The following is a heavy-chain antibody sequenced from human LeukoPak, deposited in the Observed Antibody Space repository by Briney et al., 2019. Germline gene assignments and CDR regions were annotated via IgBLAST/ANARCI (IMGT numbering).Heavy chain of an antibody. D-gene: IGHD6-13*01. CDR1: GGSISSYY. J-gene: IGHJ5*02. CDR3: ARSSSSWYSKAGWFDP. Sequence: SETLSLTCTVSGGSISSYYWSWIRQPPGKGLEWIGYIYYSGSTNYNPSLKSRVTISVDTSRNQFSLKLSSVTAADTAVYYCARSSSSWYSKAGWFDPWGQGTLVTVSS. CDR2: IYYSGST. V-gene: IGHV4-59*08.